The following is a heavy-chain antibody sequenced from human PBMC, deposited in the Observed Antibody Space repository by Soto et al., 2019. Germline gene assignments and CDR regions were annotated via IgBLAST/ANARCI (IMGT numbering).Heavy chain of an antibody. CDR3: TRGGDAYKNGH. CDR1: GGSISSSTYY. CDR2: FFIGGNT. D-gene: IGHD2-21*01. Sequence: PSETLSLTCTVSGGSISSSTYYWGWMRQPPGKGLEWIASFFIGGNTYYNPSLKSRVTISVDTSKNQFSLKLTSVNAADTAVYYCTRGGDAYKNGHWGQGTLVTVSS. J-gene: IGHJ4*02. V-gene: IGHV4-39*07.